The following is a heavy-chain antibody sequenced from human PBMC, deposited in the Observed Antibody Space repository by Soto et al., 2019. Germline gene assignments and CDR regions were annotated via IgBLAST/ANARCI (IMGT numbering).Heavy chain of an antibody. CDR1: GFTFSSYG. V-gene: IGHV3-30*18. CDR3: AKAAQWLANDDAFDI. D-gene: IGHD6-19*01. CDR2: ISYDGSNK. Sequence: QVQLVESGGGVVQPGRSLRLSCAASGFTFSSYGMHWVRQAPGKGLEWVAVISYDGSNKYYADSVKGRFTISRDNSKKTLYLQMNSLRAEDTAVYYCAKAAQWLANDDAFDIWGQGTMVTVSS. J-gene: IGHJ3*02.